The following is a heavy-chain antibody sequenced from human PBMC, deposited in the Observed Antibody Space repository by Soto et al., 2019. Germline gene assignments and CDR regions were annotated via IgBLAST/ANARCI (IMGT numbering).Heavy chain of an antibody. D-gene: IGHD5-18*01. CDR3: ARERAMDSH. Sequence: SETLSLTCAVYGGSFSGYYWSWIRQPPGKGLEWIGEINHSGSTNYNPSLKSRVTISVDTSKNQFSLKLSSVTAADTDVYYCARERAMDSHWGQGTLVNVSS. CDR1: GGSFSGYY. CDR2: INHSGST. J-gene: IGHJ4*02. V-gene: IGHV4-34*01.